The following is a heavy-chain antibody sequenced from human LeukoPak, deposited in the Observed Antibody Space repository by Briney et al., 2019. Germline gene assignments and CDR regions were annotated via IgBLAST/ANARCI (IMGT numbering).Heavy chain of an antibody. Sequence: GGSLRLSCTASGFIVSSYYVTWVRQAPGKGLEWVSSISSSSSYIYYADSVKGRFTISRDNAKNSLFLQMNSLRAEDTAVYYCVRDRSPGYFDYWGQGTLVTVSS. D-gene: IGHD3-10*01. CDR2: ISSSSSYI. CDR3: VRDRSPGYFDY. V-gene: IGHV3-21*01. J-gene: IGHJ4*02. CDR1: GFIVSSYY.